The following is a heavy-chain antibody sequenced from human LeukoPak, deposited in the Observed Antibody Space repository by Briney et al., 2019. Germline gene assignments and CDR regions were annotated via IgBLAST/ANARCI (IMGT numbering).Heavy chain of an antibody. CDR1: GFTFSNAW. CDR3: TRVVGSGWPLDY. D-gene: IGHD6-19*01. V-gene: IGHV3-15*01. J-gene: IGHJ4*02. Sequence: PGGSLRLSCAASGFTFSNAWMSWVRQAPGKGLEWVGRIKSKTDGGTTDYAAPVKGRFTISRDDSKGIAFLQMNSLKTEDTAVYYCTRVVGSGWPLDYWGQGSLVTVSS. CDR2: IKSKTDGGTT.